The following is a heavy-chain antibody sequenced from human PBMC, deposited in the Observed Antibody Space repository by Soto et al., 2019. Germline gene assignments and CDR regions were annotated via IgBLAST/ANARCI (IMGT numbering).Heavy chain of an antibody. V-gene: IGHV1-69*06. CDR2: IILIYGTA. CDR1: GVTFGSSD. J-gene: IGHJ6*02. CDR3: ARDRATGWSPHYSYGMDV. Sequence: SGQVCAEAPGVTFGSSDISWVRQAPGQWLEWMGVIILIYGTANYAQKFQGRVTFTADKSTSTAYMELSSLRSEDTAVYYCARDRATGWSPHYSYGMDVWGQGTTVTVSS. D-gene: IGHD2-15*01.